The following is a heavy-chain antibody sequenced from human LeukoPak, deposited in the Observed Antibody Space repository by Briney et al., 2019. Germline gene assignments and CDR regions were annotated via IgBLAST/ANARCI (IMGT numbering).Heavy chain of an antibody. D-gene: IGHD6-19*01. CDR1: GYSISSGYY. CDR2: IYHSGST. V-gene: IGHV4-38-2*01. Sequence: SETLSLTCAVSGYSISSGYYWGWIRQPPGKGLEWIGSIYHSGSTYYNPSLKSRVTISVDTSKNQFSLKLSSVTAADTAVYYCARVSGIALAAFDLWGRGTLVTVSS. J-gene: IGHJ2*01. CDR3: ARVSGIALAAFDL.